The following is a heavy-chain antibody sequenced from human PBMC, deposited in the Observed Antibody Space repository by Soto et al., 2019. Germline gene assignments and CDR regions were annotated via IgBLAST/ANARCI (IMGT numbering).Heavy chain of an antibody. J-gene: IGHJ6*02. V-gene: IGHV1-18*01. CDR2: ISAYNGNT. D-gene: IGHD3-10*01. CDR3: ARDTVIRGTMVRGVIITEDYYYYGMDV. CDR1: GYTFTSYG. Sequence: GASVKVSCKASGYTFTSYGISWVRQAPGQGLEWMGWISAYNGNTNYAQKLQGRVTMTTDTSTSTAYMELRSLRSDDTAVYYCARDTVIRGTMVRGVIITEDYYYYGMDVWGQGTTVTVSS.